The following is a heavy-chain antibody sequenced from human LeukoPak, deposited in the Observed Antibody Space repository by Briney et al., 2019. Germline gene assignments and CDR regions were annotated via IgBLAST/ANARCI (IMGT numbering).Heavy chain of an antibody. D-gene: IGHD3-10*01. CDR2: IYHSGST. V-gene: IGHV4-39*01. Sequence: PSETLSLTCTVSGGSISSNSYYWGWIRQPPGKGLEWIGSIYHSGSTYYNPSLKSRVTISVDTSKNQFSLKLSSVTAADTAVYYCARHGDVLLWFGGLAPFDYWGQGTLVTVSS. J-gene: IGHJ4*02. CDR3: ARHGDVLLWFGGLAPFDY. CDR1: GGSISSNSYY.